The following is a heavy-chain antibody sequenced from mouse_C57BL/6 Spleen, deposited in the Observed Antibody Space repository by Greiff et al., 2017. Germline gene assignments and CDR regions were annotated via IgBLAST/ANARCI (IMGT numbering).Heavy chain of an antibody. CDR2: IDPSDSYT. Sequence: VQLQQPGAELVMPGASVKLSCKASGYTFTSYWMHWVKQRPGQGLEWIGEIDPSDSYTNYNQKFKGKSSLTVDKSSSTAYMQLSSLTSEDSAVXYCARVPFTTVVGGGYFDVWGTGTTVTVSS. CDR3: ARVPFTTVVGGGYFDV. CDR1: GYTFTSYW. D-gene: IGHD1-1*01. V-gene: IGHV1-69*01. J-gene: IGHJ1*03.